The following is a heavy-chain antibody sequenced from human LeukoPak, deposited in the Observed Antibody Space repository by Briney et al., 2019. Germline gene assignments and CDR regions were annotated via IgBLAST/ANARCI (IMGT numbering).Heavy chain of an antibody. D-gene: IGHD2-2*01. CDR2: ISGNGDIT. CDR3: ARFAVSCSSTSCYRGAFDI. Sequence: GGSLRLSCAASGFTFSSYAMTWVRQAPGKGLEWVSDISGNGDITYYADSVKGRFTISRDNSKNTLYLQMNSLRAEDTAVYYCARFAVSCSSTSCYRGAFDIWGQGTMVTVSS. CDR1: GFTFSSYA. V-gene: IGHV3-23*01. J-gene: IGHJ3*02.